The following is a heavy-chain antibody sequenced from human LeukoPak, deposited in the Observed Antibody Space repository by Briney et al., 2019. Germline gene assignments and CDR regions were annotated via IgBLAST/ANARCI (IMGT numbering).Heavy chain of an antibody. Sequence: GASVKVSCKASGYTFTSYYVHWVRQAPGQGLEWMGIINPSLGSTSYAQKFQGRVTMTWDVSTSTVYMELSNLASEDTAVYYCARDPRKGPFDYWGQGTLVTVSS. CDR2: INPSLGST. V-gene: IGHV1-46*01. J-gene: IGHJ4*02. CDR1: GYTFTSYY. CDR3: ARDPRKGPFDY.